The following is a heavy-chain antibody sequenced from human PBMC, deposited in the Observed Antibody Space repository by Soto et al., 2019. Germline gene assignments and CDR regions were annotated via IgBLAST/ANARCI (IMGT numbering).Heavy chain of an antibody. CDR3: ARHYDC. J-gene: IGHJ4*02. D-gene: IGHD3-3*01. V-gene: IGHV3-33*01. Sequence: QVQLVESGGGVVQPGRSLRLSCAASGFTFSSYGMHGVRQAPGKGLEWVAVIWYDGSNKYYADSVKGRFTISRDNSKNTLYLHMNSLRAEDTAVYYCARHYDCWGQGTLVTVSS. CDR1: GFTFSSYG. CDR2: IWYDGSNK.